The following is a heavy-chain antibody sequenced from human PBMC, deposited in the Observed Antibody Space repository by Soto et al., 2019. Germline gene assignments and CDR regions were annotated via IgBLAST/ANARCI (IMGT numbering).Heavy chain of an antibody. V-gene: IGHV1-69*06. CDR1: GGTFSSYA. Sequence: ASVKVSCKASGGTFSSYAIGWVRQAPGQGLEWMGGIIPIFGTANYAQKFQGRVTITADKSTSTAYMELSSLRSEDTAVYYCARGTGMYYFDYWGQGTLVTVSS. CDR3: ARGTGMYYFDY. J-gene: IGHJ4*02. CDR2: IIPIFGTA.